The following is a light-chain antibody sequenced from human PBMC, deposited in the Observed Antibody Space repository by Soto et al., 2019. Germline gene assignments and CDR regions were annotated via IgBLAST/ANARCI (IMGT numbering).Light chain of an antibody. CDR1: SSDVGSYNY. CDR2: EVN. Sequence: QSALTQPASVSGSPGQSITISCTGTSSDVGSYNYVSWYQQHPGKAPKVMIYEVNNRPSGISNRFSGSKSGSTASLTISGLQAEDEADYYCSSYTSSNTLVFGGGTKLTVL. J-gene: IGLJ2*01. V-gene: IGLV2-14*03. CDR3: SSYTSSNTLV.